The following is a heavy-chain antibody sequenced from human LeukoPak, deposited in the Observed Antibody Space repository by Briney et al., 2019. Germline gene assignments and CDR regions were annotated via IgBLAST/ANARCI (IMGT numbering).Heavy chain of an antibody. V-gene: IGHV4-34*01. CDR1: GGSFSGYY. J-gene: IGHJ4*02. CDR3: ARGHPGCSGGSCYSDY. D-gene: IGHD2-15*01. CDR2: INHSGST. Sequence: SESLSLTCAVYGGSFSGYYWRWIREPPGKGLEWVGEINHSGSTNYNPSLTSRVTISVDTSKNQFSLKLSSVTAADTAVYYCARGHPGCSGGSCYSDYWGQGTLVTVSS.